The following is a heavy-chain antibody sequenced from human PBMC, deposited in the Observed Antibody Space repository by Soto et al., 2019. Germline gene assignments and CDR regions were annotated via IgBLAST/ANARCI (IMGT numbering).Heavy chain of an antibody. Sequence: TSETLSLTCTVSGGSISSSSYYWGWIRQPPGKGLEWIGSIYYSGSTYYNPSLKSRVTISVDTSKNQFSLKLSSVTAADTAVYYCARRGIAAAGIVSSWFDPWGQGTLVTVSS. D-gene: IGHD6-13*01. CDR3: ARRGIAAAGIVSSWFDP. V-gene: IGHV4-39*01. J-gene: IGHJ5*02. CDR2: IYYSGST. CDR1: GGSISSSSYY.